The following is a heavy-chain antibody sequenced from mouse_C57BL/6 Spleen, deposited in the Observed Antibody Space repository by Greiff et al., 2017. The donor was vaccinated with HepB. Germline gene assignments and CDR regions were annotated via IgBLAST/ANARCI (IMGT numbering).Heavy chain of an antibody. CDR1: GFTFSSYA. CDR3: ARPNYYGSRGYYAMDY. D-gene: IGHD1-1*01. V-gene: IGHV5-4*01. Sequence: EVQGVESGGGLVKPGGSLKLSCAASGFTFSSYAMSWVRQTPEKRLEWVATISDGGSYTYYPDNVKGRFTISRDNAKNNLYLQMSHLKSEDTAMYYCARPNYYGSRGYYAMDYWGQGTSVTVSS. J-gene: IGHJ4*01. CDR2: ISDGGSYT.